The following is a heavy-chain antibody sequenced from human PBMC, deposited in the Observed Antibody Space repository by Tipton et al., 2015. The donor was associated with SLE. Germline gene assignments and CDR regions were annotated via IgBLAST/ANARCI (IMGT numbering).Heavy chain of an antibody. CDR2: IRYDGGNK. Sequence: SLRLSCAASGFTFSSYGMHWVRQAPGKGLEWVAFIRYDGGNKYYADSVKGRFTISRDNSKNTLYLQMNSLRAEDAAVYYCAKGFNILTGWVDYYYYGMDVWGQGTTVTVSS. V-gene: IGHV3-30*02. J-gene: IGHJ6*02. CDR1: GFTFSSYG. D-gene: IGHD3-9*01. CDR3: AKGFNILTGWVDYYYYGMDV.